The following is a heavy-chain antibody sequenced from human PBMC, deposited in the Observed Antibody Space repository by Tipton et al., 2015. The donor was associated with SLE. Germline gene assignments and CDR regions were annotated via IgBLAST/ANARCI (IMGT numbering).Heavy chain of an antibody. V-gene: IGHV3-30*19. CDR3: ANFDSILLVDR. D-gene: IGHD3-10*01. CDR2: ISNDGRKT. J-gene: IGHJ5*02. CDR1: GFTFSNYV. Sequence: SLKLSCAASGFTFSNYVLHWVRQAPGKGLEWVAIISNDGRKTYYADSVKGRFTISRDNSMNTVHLQMDSLRPDDTAVYYCANFDSILLVDRWGQGTLVTVSS.